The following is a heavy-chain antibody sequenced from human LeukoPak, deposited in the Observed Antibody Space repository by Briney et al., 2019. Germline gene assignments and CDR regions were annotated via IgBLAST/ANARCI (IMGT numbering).Heavy chain of an antibody. D-gene: IGHD3-22*01. Sequence: GGSLRLSCAASGFTFSSYGMSWVRQAPGKGLEWVSGISGSGGSTYYADSVKGRFTISRDNSKNTLYLQMNSLRAEDTAVYYCAKDGGGYYTWAFDYWGQGTLVTVSS. CDR3: AKDGGGYYTWAFDY. CDR1: GFTFSSYG. CDR2: ISGSGGST. V-gene: IGHV3-23*01. J-gene: IGHJ4*02.